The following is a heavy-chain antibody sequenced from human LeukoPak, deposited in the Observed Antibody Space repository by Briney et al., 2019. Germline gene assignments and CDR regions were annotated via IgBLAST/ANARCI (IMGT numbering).Heavy chain of an antibody. CDR3: ARSSGYYDFWSGYFPSDDAFDI. Sequence: PSETLSLTCTVSGGSISSYYWSWIRQPPGKGLEWIGYIYYSGSTNYNPSLKSRVTISVDTSKNQFSLKLSSVTAADTAVYYCARSSGYYDFWSGYFPSDDAFDIWGQGTMVTVS. CDR2: IYYSGST. CDR1: GGSISSYY. V-gene: IGHV4-59*01. J-gene: IGHJ3*02. D-gene: IGHD3-3*01.